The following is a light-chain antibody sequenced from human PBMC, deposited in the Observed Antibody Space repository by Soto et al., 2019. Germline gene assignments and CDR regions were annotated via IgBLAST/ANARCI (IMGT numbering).Light chain of an antibody. CDR1: SSDVGSYNY. CDR2: EVS. CDR3: SSYRSSSTV. V-gene: IGLV2-14*01. J-gene: IGLJ1*01. Sequence: QSALTQPASVSGSPGHSITISCTGTSSDVGSYNYVSWYQQHPGKAPKLMIYEVSTRPSGVSSRFSGSKSGNTASLTISGLQAEDEADYYCSSYRSSSTVFGTGTKLTVL.